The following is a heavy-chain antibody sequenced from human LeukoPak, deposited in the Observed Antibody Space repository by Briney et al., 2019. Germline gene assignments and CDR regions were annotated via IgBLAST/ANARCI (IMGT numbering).Heavy chain of an antibody. Sequence: GGSLRLSCAASGFTFSNAWMSWVRQAPGKGLEWVANIKEDGSQEYYVDSVRGRFTISRDNARNSVYLQMNSLRAEDTAVYYCAKGGAPFAESAYWGQGTLVTVSS. J-gene: IGHJ4*02. D-gene: IGHD3-10*01. CDR3: AKGGAPFAESAY. V-gene: IGHV3-7*01. CDR1: GFTFSNAW. CDR2: IKEDGSQE.